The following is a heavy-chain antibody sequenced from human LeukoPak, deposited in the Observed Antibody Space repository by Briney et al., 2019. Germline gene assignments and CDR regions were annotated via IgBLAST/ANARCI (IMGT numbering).Heavy chain of an antibody. D-gene: IGHD3-22*01. J-gene: IGHJ4*02. CDR1: GFTFSSYE. CDR3: AREPHYYDSSGYSGLY. V-gene: IGHV3-48*03. Sequence: GGSLRLSCAASGFTFSSYEMNWVRQAPGKGLEWVSYISSSGSTIYYADSVKGRFTISRDNAKNSLYLQMNSLRAEDTAVYYCAREPHYYDSSGYSGLYWGQGTLVTVSS. CDR2: ISSSGSTI.